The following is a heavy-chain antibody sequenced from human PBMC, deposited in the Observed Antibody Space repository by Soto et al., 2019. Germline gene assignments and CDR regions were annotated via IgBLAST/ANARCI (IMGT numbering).Heavy chain of an antibody. V-gene: IGHV4-39*01. D-gene: IGHD2-21*01. Sequence: PSGPLSLTCSVSGGSISSSSYYWAWIRQSPGKGLEWIGSAYYSGSTYYNPSLKSRVTISVDTSKTPISLKLRSVTAADTVVYYCAKHVEHGGNFHWLDPWGQGSLVTVS. CDR3: AKHVEHGGNFHWLDP. CDR2: AYYSGST. J-gene: IGHJ5*02. CDR1: GGSISSSSYY.